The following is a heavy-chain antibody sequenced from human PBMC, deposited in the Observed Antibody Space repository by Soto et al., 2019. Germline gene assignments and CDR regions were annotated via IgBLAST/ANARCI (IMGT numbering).Heavy chain of an antibody. CDR3: ARGDATKIVVTTYYAMDV. V-gene: IGHV1-69*13. Sequence: QVQLVQSGAEVKKPGSSLKVSCKTSKVSLSNYGISWVRQAPGQGLEWMGGIIPVFGTANYAQKFQGRVTITADESTNIVYMDVTSLRSEDTAVYHCARGDATKIVVTTYYAMDVWGQGTTVTVSS. D-gene: IGHD4-17*01. CDR2: IIPVFGTA. J-gene: IGHJ6*02. CDR1: KVSLSNYG.